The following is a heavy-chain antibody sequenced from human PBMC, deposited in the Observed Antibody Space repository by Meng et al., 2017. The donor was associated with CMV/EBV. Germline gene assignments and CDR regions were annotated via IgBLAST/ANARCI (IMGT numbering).Heavy chain of an antibody. CDR3: GFSSWYKGPSDY. CDR2: ISSSSSYI. Sequence: GGSLRLSCAASGFTFSSYSMNWVRQAPGKGLEWVSSISSSSSYIYYADSVKGRFTISRDNAKNSLYLQMNSLRAEDTAVYYCGFSSWYKGPSDYWGQGTLVTVSS. V-gene: IGHV3-21*01. D-gene: IGHD6-13*01. J-gene: IGHJ4*02. CDR1: GFTFSSYS.